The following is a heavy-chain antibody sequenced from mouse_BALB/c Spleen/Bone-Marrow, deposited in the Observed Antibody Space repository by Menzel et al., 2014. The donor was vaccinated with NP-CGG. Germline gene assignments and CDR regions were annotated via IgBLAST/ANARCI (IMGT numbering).Heavy chain of an antibody. Sequence: VQLQQSGAELVKPGASVKLSCKASGYTFTNYWMHWVKQRPGQGLEWIGEIDPSDSYSNYNQNFKGKATLTVDKSSSTAYMQLTSLTSEGSAVYYCARGVVYYYAMDYWGKGTSVTASS. CDR3: ARGVVYYYAMDY. V-gene: IGHV1-69*02. CDR2: IDPSDSYS. J-gene: IGHJ4*01. CDR1: GYTFTNYW.